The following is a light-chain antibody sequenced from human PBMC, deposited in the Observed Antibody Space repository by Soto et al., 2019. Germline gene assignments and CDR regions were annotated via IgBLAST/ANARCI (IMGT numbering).Light chain of an antibody. CDR2: YNS. CDR3: QYYDSSLSYV. J-gene: IGLJ1*01. CDR1: ISNIGAGYD. V-gene: IGLV1-40*01. Sequence: QSVLTQPPSVSGAPGDSFTISYTGSISNIGAGYDVHWYQQLPVTAPKLLSYYNSSLPSLFPYLFSGSQSGTSASPAITGIQAEDEADYYCQYYDSSLSYVFATWTKVPAL.